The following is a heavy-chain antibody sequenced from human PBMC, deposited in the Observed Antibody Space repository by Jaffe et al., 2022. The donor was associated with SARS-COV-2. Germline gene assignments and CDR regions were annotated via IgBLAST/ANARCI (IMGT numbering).Heavy chain of an antibody. Sequence: EVQLLESGGGLVQPGGSLRLSCAASGFTFSNYAMSWVRQAPGKGLEWVSAISDSGDTTYFADSVKGRFTISRDNSKNTLYLQMNSLRAGDTAVYYCAKWGGVVPFLWGQGTLVTVSS. CDR3: AKWGGVVPFL. CDR2: ISDSGDTT. J-gene: IGHJ4*02. CDR1: GFTFSNYA. D-gene: IGHD3-3*01. V-gene: IGHV3-23*01.